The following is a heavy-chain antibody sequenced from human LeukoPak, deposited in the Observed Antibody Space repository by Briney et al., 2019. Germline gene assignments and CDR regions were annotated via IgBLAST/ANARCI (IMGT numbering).Heavy chain of an antibody. CDR1: GGSISSSSYY. CDR2: IYYSGST. V-gene: IGHV4-39*02. CDR3: ARGRGSEWDVWGSYRYTGGTDY. D-gene: IGHD3-16*02. Sequence: SETLSLTCTVSGGSISSSSYYWGWIRQPPGKGLECIGSIYYSGSTYYNPSLKSRVTISVDTSKNHFSLKLSSVTAADTAVYYCARGRGSEWDVWGSYRYTGGTDYWGQGTLVTVSS. J-gene: IGHJ4*02.